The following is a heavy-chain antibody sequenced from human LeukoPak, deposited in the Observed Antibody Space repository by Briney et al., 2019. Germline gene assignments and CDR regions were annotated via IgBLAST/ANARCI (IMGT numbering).Heavy chain of an antibody. CDR3: ARERSTVDPFDY. V-gene: IGHV3-74*01. CDR1: GFTFSSYW. CDR2: TNSDGSTT. J-gene: IGHJ4*02. Sequence: QTGGSLRLSCAASGFTFSSYWMHWVRQPPGKGLVWVSRTNSDGSTTSYADSVKGRFTISRDNAKNTLYLQMNSLRAEDTAVYHCARERSTVDPFDYWGQGTLVTVSS. D-gene: IGHD4-23*01.